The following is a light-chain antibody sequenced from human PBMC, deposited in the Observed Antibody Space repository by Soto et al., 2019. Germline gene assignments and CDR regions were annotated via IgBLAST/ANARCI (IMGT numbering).Light chain of an antibody. Sequence: DIQMTQSPSTLSASVGDRVTITCRASQNIYNWLAWYQQKPGKAPKLLIYDASRLESGVPSRFSGSGSGTDFTLTISSLQPDDFATYFCHKYDHYFGGGTKVEIK. J-gene: IGKJ4*01. CDR2: DAS. CDR3: HKYDHY. CDR1: QNIYNW. V-gene: IGKV1-5*01.